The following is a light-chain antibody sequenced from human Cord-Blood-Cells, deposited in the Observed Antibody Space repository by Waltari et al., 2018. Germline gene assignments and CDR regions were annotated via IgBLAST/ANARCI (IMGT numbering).Light chain of an antibody. CDR2: EVS. CDR3: SSYTSSSTLYV. Sequence: QSALTQPASVSGSPGQSITISCTGTSSDVGGYNYVSWYQQHHGKAPKLIIYEVSNRPAGVSTRSSGSKSGNTASLTISGLQAEDEADYYCSSYTSSSTLYVFGTGTKVTVL. CDR1: SSDVGGYNY. V-gene: IGLV2-14*01. J-gene: IGLJ1*01.